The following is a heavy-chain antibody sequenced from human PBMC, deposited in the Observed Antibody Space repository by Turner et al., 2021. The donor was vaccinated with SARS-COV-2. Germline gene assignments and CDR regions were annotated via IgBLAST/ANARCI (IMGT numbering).Heavy chain of an antibody. CDR1: GGSFSLYA. CDR2: NSPNLGRA. J-gene: IGHJ5*02. D-gene: IGHD6-13*01. V-gene: IGHV1-69*04. CDR3: ASLYQGIAAAVISWFDP. Sequence: VQLVQSAAELKNPGSSVKVSCKASGGSFSLYAIRRVRQAPGQGLEWMGRNSPNLGRANYVQKCQGRVTITADNTPNPAYMGLRGVRSEDKAVYYGASLYQGIAAAVISWFDPWGQGTLVTVSS.